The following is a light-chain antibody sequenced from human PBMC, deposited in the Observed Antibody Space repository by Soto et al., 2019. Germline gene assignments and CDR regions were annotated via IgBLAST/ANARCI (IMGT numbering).Light chain of an antibody. Sequence: EIVLTQSPGTLSLSPGERATLSCRASQSVSSSYLAWYQQKPGQAPRLLIYGASSRATGIPDRFSGSGSGTDFSLTISRLETEDFTVYYCQQFGNTPPYTFDQVTKLEIK. J-gene: IGKJ2*01. V-gene: IGKV3-20*01. CDR2: GAS. CDR1: QSVSSSY. CDR3: QQFGNTPPYT.